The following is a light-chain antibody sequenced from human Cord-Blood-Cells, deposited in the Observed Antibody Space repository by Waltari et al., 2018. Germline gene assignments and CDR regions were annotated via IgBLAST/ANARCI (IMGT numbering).Light chain of an antibody. CDR2: DVS. CDR1: SSDVGCYNY. J-gene: IGLJ1*01. CDR3: CSYAGSYTYV. V-gene: IGLV2-11*01. Sequence: QSALTQPRSVSGSPGPSVTISCTGTSSDVGCYNYVSWYQQHPGKAPKLMIYDVSKRPSGVPDRFSGSKSGNTASLTISGLQAEDEADYYCCSYAGSYTYVFGTGTKVTVL.